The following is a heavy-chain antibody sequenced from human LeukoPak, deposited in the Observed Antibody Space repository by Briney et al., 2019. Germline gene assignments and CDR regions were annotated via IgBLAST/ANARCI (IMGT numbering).Heavy chain of an antibody. CDR1: GFTFSSYS. J-gene: IGHJ4*02. Sequence: GGSQRLSCAASGFTFSSYSMNWVRQAPGKGLEWVSYISRSSSNIYYADSVKGRFTISRDNAKNSLYLQMNSLRAEDTAVYYCARDTTMVRGVLAEFDYWGQGTLVTVSS. CDR2: ISRSSSNI. D-gene: IGHD3-10*01. CDR3: ARDTTMVRGVLAEFDY. V-gene: IGHV3-48*04.